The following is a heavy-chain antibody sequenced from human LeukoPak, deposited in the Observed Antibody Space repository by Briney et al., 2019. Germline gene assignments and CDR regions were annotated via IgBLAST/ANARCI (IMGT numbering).Heavy chain of an antibody. CDR1: GFTFSSYA. Sequence: GGSLRLSCAASGFTFSSYAMHWVRQAPGKGLEWVAVISYDGSNKYYADSVKGRFTISRDNSKNTLYLQMNGLRAEDTAVYYCARVGYDFWSAPGYFDYWGQGTLVTVSS. CDR2: ISYDGSNK. V-gene: IGHV3-30*01. CDR3: ARVGYDFWSAPGYFDY. D-gene: IGHD3-3*01. J-gene: IGHJ4*02.